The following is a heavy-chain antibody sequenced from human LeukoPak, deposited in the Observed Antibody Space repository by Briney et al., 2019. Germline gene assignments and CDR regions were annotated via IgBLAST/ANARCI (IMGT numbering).Heavy chain of an antibody. V-gene: IGHV1-3*01. CDR1: GYTFTSYA. Sequence: ASVKVSCKASGYTFTSYAMHWVRQAPGQRLEWMGWINAGNGNTKYSQKFQGRVTITRDTSASTAYMELSSLRSEDTAVYYCARDTSSSSFGLHPHLWGQGTLVTVSS. CDR2: INAGNGNT. D-gene: IGHD6-6*01. CDR3: ARDTSSSSFGLHPHL. J-gene: IGHJ5*02.